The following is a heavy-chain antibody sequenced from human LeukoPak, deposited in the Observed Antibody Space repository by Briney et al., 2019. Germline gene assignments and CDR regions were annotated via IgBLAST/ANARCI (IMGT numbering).Heavy chain of an antibody. J-gene: IGHJ5*01. Sequence: SETLSLTCTVSGGSISGSSYYWGWIRQSPGKGPEWIGSIHYSGSPYYNPSFMSRVTISQDTSKNQFSLKLNSVTAADSAIDYCARDCRRGDGNYMFDSWGQGTLVTVSS. V-gene: IGHV4-39*07. D-gene: IGHD4-17*01. CDR3: ARDCRRGDGNYMFDS. CDR2: IHYSGSP. CDR1: GGSISGSSYY.